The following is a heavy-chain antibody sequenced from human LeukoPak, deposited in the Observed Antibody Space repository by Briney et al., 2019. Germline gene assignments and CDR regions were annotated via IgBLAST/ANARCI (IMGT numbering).Heavy chain of an antibody. Sequence: ASVKVSCKASGYTFTSYDINWVRQATGQGLEWMGWMNPNSGNTGYAQKFQGRVTITRNTSISTAYMELSSLRSEDTAVYYCARGGSSSWPFDYWGQGTLVTVSS. J-gene: IGHJ4*02. V-gene: IGHV1-8*03. D-gene: IGHD6-13*01. CDR3: ARGGSSSWPFDY. CDR1: GYTFTSYD. CDR2: MNPNSGNT.